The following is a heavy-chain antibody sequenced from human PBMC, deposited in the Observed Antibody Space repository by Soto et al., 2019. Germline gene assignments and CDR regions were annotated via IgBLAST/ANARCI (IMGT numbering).Heavy chain of an antibody. Sequence: PSETLSLTCTVSGGSISSGDYYWSWIRQPPGKGLEWIGEINHSGSTNYNPSLKSRVTISVDTSKNQFSLKLSSVTAANTAVYYCARAGQWLVHYYYGMDVWGQGTTVTVSS. V-gene: IGHV4-39*07. CDR1: GGSISSGDYY. CDR2: INHSGST. J-gene: IGHJ6*02. D-gene: IGHD6-19*01. CDR3: ARAGQWLVHYYYGMDV.